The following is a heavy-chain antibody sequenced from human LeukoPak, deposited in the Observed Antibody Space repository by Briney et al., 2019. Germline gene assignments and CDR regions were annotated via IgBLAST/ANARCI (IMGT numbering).Heavy chain of an antibody. Sequence: PSETRSLTCTVSGGSISSYYWSWIRQPPGKGVEWIGYISHSGSTNYNPSLESRVTISVDTSKNQFSLKLSSVTAADTAVYYCARCHADIAARRGARWYFDYSGQGTLVTVSS. CDR3: ARCHADIAARRGARWYFDY. J-gene: IGHJ4*02. CDR2: ISHSGST. D-gene: IGHD6-6*01. CDR1: GGSISSYY. V-gene: IGHV4-59*01.